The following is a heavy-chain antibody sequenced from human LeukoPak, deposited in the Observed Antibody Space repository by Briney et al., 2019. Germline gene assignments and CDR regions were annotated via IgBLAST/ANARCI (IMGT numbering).Heavy chain of an antibody. CDR1: GFTVSSSY. Sequence: GGTLSLSCAASGFTVSSSYMSWVRQAPGKGLEWVSDIYSSGNTYYADSVKGRFTISRDNSKNPLYLQMNSLRAEDTAVYYCARGARRICSSTSCPFDPWGQGTLVTVSS. V-gene: IGHV3-53*01. J-gene: IGHJ5*02. CDR3: ARGARRICSSTSCPFDP. D-gene: IGHD2-2*01. CDR2: IYSSGNT.